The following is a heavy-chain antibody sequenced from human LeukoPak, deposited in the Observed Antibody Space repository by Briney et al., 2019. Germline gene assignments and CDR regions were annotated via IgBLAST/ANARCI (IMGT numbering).Heavy chain of an antibody. D-gene: IGHD6-13*01. J-gene: IGHJ4*02. CDR3: ARERTAAGTRVFDY. CDR2: MNPNSGNT. CDR1: GYTFTSYD. V-gene: IGHV1-8*01. Sequence: ASVKVSCKASGYTFTSYDINWVRQATGQGLEWMGWMNPNSGNTGYAQKFQGRVTMTRNTSISTAYMELSSLRSEDTAVYYCARERTAAGTRVFDYWGQGTLVTVSS.